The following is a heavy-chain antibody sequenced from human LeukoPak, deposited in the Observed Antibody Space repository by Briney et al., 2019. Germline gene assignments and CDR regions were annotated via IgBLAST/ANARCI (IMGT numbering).Heavy chain of an antibody. Sequence: ASVKVSCKASGYTFISYGINWVRQAPGQGLEWMGWISPHNGNTNYAQKLQGRVTMTTDTSTSTAYMEVRSLRSDDTAVYYCARAWIAVAGPGTSDYWGQGTLGMVSS. J-gene: IGHJ4*02. V-gene: IGHV1-18*01. CDR1: GYTFISYG. D-gene: IGHD6-19*01. CDR3: ARAWIAVAGPGTSDY. CDR2: ISPHNGNT.